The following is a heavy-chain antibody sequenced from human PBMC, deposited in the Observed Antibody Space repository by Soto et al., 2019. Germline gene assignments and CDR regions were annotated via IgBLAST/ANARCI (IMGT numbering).Heavy chain of an antibody. Sequence: VQLVESGGGLVQPGGSLRLSCAASGFTVSSNYMSWVRQAPGKGLEWVSVIYSGGSTYYADSVKGRFTISRDNAKNTLYLQMNSLRAEDTAVYYCARDHGDNGYDFDAFDIWGQGTMVTVSS. J-gene: IGHJ3*02. CDR2: IYSGGST. D-gene: IGHD5-12*01. CDR1: GFTVSSNY. V-gene: IGHV3-66*01. CDR3: ARDHGDNGYDFDAFDI.